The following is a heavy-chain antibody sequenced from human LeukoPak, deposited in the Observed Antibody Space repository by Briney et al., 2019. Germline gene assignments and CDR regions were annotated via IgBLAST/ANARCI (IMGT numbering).Heavy chain of an antibody. CDR2: ISGDGGST. J-gene: IGHJ4*02. Sequence: GGSLRLSCAASGFTFDDYAMHWVRQAPGKGLEWVSLISGDGGSTYYADSVKGRFTISRDNSKNSLYLQMNSLRTEDTALYYCAKAYDRGRVSVYDVFFDYWGQGTLVTVSS. D-gene: IGHD5/OR15-5a*01. CDR1: GFTFDDYA. CDR3: AKAYDRGRVSVYDVFFDY. V-gene: IGHV3-43*02.